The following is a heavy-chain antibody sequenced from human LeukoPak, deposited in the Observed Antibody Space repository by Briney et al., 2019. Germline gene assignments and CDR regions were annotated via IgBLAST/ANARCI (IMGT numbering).Heavy chain of an antibody. J-gene: IGHJ3*01. Sequence: SGTLSLTCDVSGGSVSDRTWWSWIQQPPGKGLEWIGYIYYSGSTNYNPSLKSRVTISVDTSKNQFSLKLSSVTAADTAVYYCATVDTTRGEDAFDVWGQGTMVTVSS. V-gene: IGHV4-61*01. CDR2: IYYSGST. CDR3: ATVDTTRGEDAFDV. D-gene: IGHD5-18*01. CDR1: GGSVSDRTW.